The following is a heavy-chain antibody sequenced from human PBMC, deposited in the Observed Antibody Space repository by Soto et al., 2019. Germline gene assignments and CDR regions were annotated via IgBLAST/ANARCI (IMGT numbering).Heavy chain of an antibody. J-gene: IGHJ5*02. D-gene: IGHD2-2*01. Sequence: TXGCLRISGAASGFTFSSYSMHWVRQAPGKGLDWVAVISYDGSNKYYADSVKGRFTISRDNSKNTLYLQMNSLRAEDTAVYYCAKDSIVVVPDANQGGKWFDTWGQGTLVTVSS. CDR3: AKDSIVVVPDANQGGKWFDT. CDR2: ISYDGSNK. V-gene: IGHV3-30*18. CDR1: GFTFSSYS.